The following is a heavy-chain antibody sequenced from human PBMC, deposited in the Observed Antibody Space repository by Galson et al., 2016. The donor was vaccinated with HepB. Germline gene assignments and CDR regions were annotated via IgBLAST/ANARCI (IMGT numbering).Heavy chain of an antibody. D-gene: IGHD2-15*01. J-gene: IGHJ4*02. Sequence: SLRLSCAASGFTFDDYAIHWVRQAPGKGLEWVSLISWDGSSTYYADSVKGRFTISRDNSKNSLYLQMNSLRAEDTALYYCAKDICRGGSCHWGFDYWGQGTLVTVSS. CDR3: AKDICRGGSCHWGFDY. CDR2: ISWDGSST. V-gene: IGHV3-43D*03. CDR1: GFTFDDYA.